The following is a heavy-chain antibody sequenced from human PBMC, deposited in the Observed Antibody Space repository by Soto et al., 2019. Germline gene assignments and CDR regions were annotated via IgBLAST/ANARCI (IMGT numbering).Heavy chain of an antibody. V-gene: IGHV4-59*01. J-gene: IGHJ6*03. D-gene: IGHD2-2*01. CDR1: GGSISSYY. CDR3: ARARVVPAARYYYYYYMDV. CDR2: IYYSGST. Sequence: SETLSLTCTVSGGSISSYYWSWIRQPPGKGLEWIGYIYYSGSTNYNPSLKSRVTISVDTSKNQFSLKLSSVTAADTAVYYCARARVVPAARYYYYYYMDVWGKGTTVTVSS.